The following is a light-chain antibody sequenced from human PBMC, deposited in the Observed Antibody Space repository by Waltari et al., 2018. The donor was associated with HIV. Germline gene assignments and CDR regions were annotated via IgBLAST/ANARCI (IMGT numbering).Light chain of an antibody. CDR2: EDN. CDR1: ALPRKY. J-gene: IGLJ7*01. CDR3: YSTDDSGNPLAV. Sequence: SYELTQPPSVSVSPGPTARITCSGDALPRKYAFWYQQKSGQAPVLVIYEDNRRTAGIPERFSGSSSGTMATLTISGAQVEDEGDYYCYSTDDSGNPLAVFGGGTQLTVL. V-gene: IGLV3-10*01.